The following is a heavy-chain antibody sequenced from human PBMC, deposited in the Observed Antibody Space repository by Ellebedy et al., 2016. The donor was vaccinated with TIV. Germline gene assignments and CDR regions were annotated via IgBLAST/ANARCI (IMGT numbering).Heavy chain of an antibody. J-gene: IGHJ4*02. Sequence: AASVKVSCKTSGYTFTGYYIHWVRQAPGQGLEWMGWIDPNSGDTNYGQKFQGRVTLTRDTSITTAYMEMSSLRSDDTAVYYCARDFWYGQSTSTRAGDYWGQGTLVTVFS. CDR3: ARDFWYGQSTSTRAGDY. D-gene: IGHD2-2*01. V-gene: IGHV1-2*02. CDR2: IDPNSGDT. CDR1: GYTFTGYY.